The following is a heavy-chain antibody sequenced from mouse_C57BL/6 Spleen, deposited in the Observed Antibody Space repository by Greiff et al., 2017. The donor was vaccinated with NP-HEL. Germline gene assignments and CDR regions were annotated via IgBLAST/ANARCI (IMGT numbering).Heavy chain of an antibody. V-gene: IGHV1-50*01. D-gene: IGHD1-1*01. Sequence: QVQLKESGAELVKPGASVKLSCKASGYTFTSYWMQWVKQRPGQGLAWIGEIDPSDSYTNYNQKFKGKATLTVDTSSSTAYMQLSSLTSEDSAVYYCARKSNYYGSSYGAMDYWGQGTSVTVTS. CDR2: IDPSDSYT. J-gene: IGHJ4*01. CDR3: ARKSNYYGSSYGAMDY. CDR1: GYTFTSYW.